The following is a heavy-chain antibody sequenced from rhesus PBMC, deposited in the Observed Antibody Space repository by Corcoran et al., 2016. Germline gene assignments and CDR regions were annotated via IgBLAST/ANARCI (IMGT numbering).Heavy chain of an antibody. J-gene: IGHJ4*01. CDR2: IEPKDADT. CDR3: AKMAHPLTYFDY. V-gene: IGHV5-20*01. D-gene: IGHD3S6*01. Sequence: EVQLVQSGAEVQRPGESLKISCKTSGYSFTRYWISWVRQMPGKGLEWRGTIEPKDADTRTNPSIQGQVNISADKSISTAYRQWSRLKASDTSTYYWAKMAHPLTYFDYWGQGVLVTVSS. CDR1: GYSFTRYW.